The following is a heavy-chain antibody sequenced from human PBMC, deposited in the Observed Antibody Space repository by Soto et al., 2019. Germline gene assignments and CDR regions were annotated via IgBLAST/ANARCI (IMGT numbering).Heavy chain of an antibody. CDR2: VFYTGRA. Sequence: PSDTLSLTCTVSGGSLGGYYWSWIRQPPGKGLEGIGDVFYTGRANYNASLKSRVSISLDTTNYQFSLKLSSVTAADTAVYYCANDGAGRMYTNHYYYNAMDVWGPGTTVTVSS. J-gene: IGHJ6*02. D-gene: IGHD2-8*01. V-gene: IGHV4-59*03. CDR1: GGSLGGYY. CDR3: ANDGAGRMYTNHYYYNAMDV.